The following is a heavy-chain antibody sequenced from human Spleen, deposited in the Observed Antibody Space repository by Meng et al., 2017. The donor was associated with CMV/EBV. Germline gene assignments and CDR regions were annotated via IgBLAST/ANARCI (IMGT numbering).Heavy chain of an antibody. V-gene: IGHV3-48*03. CDR3: ARMYYYDTSRGMDV. CDR2: ISSSGSTI. D-gene: IGHD3-22*01. J-gene: IGHJ6*02. Sequence: GESLKISCEASGFPFSNYEMNWVRQAPGKGLEWVSYISSSGSTIYYADSVKGRFTFSRDNAKNSLYVQMNSLRAEDTAVYYCARMYYYDTSRGMDVWGQGTTVTVSS. CDR1: GFPFSNYE.